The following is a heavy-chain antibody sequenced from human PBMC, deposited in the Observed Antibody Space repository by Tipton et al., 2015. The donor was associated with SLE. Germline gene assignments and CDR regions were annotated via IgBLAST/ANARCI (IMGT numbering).Heavy chain of an antibody. Sequence: TLSLTCAVYGASISSGGYYWSWIRQHPGKGLEWIGYIYYDGTTYYNPSLKSRVTISLDTSKDQFSLKLSSVTAADTAVYYCARARMALDIWGQGTMVTVSS. CDR1: GASISSGGYY. CDR2: IYYDGTT. CDR3: ARARMALDI. J-gene: IGHJ3*02. V-gene: IGHV4-31*11.